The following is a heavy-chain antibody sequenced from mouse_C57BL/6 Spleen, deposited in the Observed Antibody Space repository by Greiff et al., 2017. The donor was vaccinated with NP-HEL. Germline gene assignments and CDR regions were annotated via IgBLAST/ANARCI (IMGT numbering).Heavy chain of an antibody. V-gene: IGHV1-53*01. CDR1: GYTFTSYW. D-gene: IGHD4-1*01. J-gene: IGHJ1*03. CDR3: ARELGRGYFDV. CDR2: INPSNGGT. Sequence: QVHVKQPGTELVKPGASVKLSCKASGYTFTSYWMHWVKQRPGQGLEWIGNINPSNGGTNYNEKFKSKATLTVDKSSSTAYMQLSSLTSEDSAVYYCARELGRGYFDVWGTGTTVTVSS.